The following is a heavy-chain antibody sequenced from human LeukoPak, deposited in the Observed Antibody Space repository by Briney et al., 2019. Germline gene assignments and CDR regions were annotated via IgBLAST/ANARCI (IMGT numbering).Heavy chain of an antibody. J-gene: IGHJ5*01. CDR2: ISGSGGST. V-gene: IGHV3-23*01. Sequence: GGSLRLSCAASGFTFNSYAMSWVRQAPGKGLEWVSGISGSGGSTYSADSVKGRFTISRDNVDNVVYLQVNSLGAEDAAVYYCARVAVSGPTGWFDSWGQGTLVIVSS. CDR1: GFTFNSYA. D-gene: IGHD2-8*02. CDR3: ARVAVSGPTGWFDS.